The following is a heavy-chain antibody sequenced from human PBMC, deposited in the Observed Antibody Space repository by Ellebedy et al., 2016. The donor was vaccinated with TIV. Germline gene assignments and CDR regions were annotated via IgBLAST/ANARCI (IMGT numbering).Heavy chain of an antibody. CDR3: ARLQMTTTFNWFDP. Sequence: GESLKISXAASGFIISSYWMSWVRQAPGKGLEWVANIKQDGSEKYYVDSVKGRFTISRDNAKNSLYLQMNSLRAEDTAVYYCARLQMTTTFNWFDPWGQGTLVTVSS. V-gene: IGHV3-7*03. CDR1: GFIISSYW. J-gene: IGHJ5*02. D-gene: IGHD4-17*01. CDR2: IKQDGSEK.